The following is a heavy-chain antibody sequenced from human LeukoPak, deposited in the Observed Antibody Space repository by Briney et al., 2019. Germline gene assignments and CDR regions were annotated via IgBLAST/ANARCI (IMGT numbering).Heavy chain of an antibody. CDR1: GGSFSGYY. CDR2: INHSGST. D-gene: IGHD5/OR15-5a*01. Sequence: SETLSLTCAVYGGSFSGYYWSWIRQPPGKGLEWIGEINHSGSTNYNPSLKSRVTISVDTSKNQFSLKLSSVTAADTAVYYCARRDIVSTYYFDYWGQGTLVTVSS. J-gene: IGHJ4*02. V-gene: IGHV4-34*01. CDR3: ARRDIVSTYYFDY.